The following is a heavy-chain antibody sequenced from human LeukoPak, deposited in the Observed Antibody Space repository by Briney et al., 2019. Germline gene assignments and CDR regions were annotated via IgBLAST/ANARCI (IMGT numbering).Heavy chain of an antibody. CDR2: IRSKAYGGTT. Sequence: GGSLRLSCTASGFTFGDYAMSWVRQAPGKGLEWVGFIRSKAYGGTTEYVASVKGRFTISRDDSKSIAYLQMNSLKTEDTAVYYCTRASYYYDGTADYWGQGTLVTVSS. CDR1: GFTFGDYA. CDR3: TRASYYYDGTADY. D-gene: IGHD3-22*01. J-gene: IGHJ4*02. V-gene: IGHV3-49*04.